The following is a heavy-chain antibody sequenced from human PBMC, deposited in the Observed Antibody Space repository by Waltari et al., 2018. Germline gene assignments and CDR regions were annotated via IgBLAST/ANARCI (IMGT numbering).Heavy chain of an antibody. CDR1: GGSFSGYY. J-gene: IGHJ4*02. CDR2: INHRGST. V-gene: IGHV4-34*01. CDR3: ARRAGTTAFDY. Sequence: QVQLQQWGAGLLKPSETLSLTCAVYGGSFSGYYWSWIRQPPGQGLEWIGEINHRGSTNYNPSRKSRVTISVDTTKNQFSLKLSSVTAADTAVYYWARRAGTTAFDYWGQGTLVTVSS.